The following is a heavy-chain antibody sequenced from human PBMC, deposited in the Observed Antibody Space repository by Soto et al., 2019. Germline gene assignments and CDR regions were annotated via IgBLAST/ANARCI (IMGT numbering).Heavy chain of an antibody. CDR2: IYWDDGK. Sequence: SGHTLVNPTQTLTLTCVFSGFSLNTGGVTVGWIRQPPGKALEWVALIYWDDGKRYSPSLKSQLTITKETSRNQVVLTMTNVDPEDTATYFCAHSPAPPIYIQLRGEGTLVTVST. V-gene: IGHV2-5*02. CDR3: AHSPAPPIYIQL. CDR1: GFSLNTGGVT. J-gene: IGHJ1*01.